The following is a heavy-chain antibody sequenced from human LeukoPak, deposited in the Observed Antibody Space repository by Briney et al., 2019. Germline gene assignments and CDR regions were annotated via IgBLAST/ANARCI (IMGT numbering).Heavy chain of an antibody. CDR2: IYDSGST. V-gene: IGHV4-59*01. CDR1: GGSISSYY. J-gene: IGHJ3*02. D-gene: IGHD4-17*01. CDR3: ARDDYGGNDAFDI. Sequence: SETLSLTCTGSGGSISSYYWRWIRQAPGKGLEGIGYIYDSGSTNDNPSLKSRVTISVDTSKNQFSLKLSSVTAADTAVYYCARDDYGGNDAFDIWGQGTMVTVSS.